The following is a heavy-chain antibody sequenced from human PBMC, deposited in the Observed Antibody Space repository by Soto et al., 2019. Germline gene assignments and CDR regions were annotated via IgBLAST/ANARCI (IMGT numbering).Heavy chain of an antibody. D-gene: IGHD3-10*01. CDR1: GGSISSYY. CDR3: ARHAVRGNRAFDI. CDR2: IYYSGNT. Sequence: SETLSLTCTVSGGSISSYYLSWIRQPPGKGLEWIGYIYYSGNTNYNPSLKSRVTISVDTSKNQFSLKLSSVTAADTAVYYCARHAVRGNRAFDIWGQGTMVTVSS. V-gene: IGHV4-59*08. J-gene: IGHJ3*02.